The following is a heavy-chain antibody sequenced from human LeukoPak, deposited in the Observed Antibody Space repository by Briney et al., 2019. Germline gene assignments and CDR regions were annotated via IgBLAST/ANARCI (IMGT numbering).Heavy chain of an antibody. Sequence: PSETLSLTCTVSGGSISSYYWSWIRQPPGKGLEWIGYIYYSGSTNYNPSLKSRVTISVDTSKNQFSLKLSSVTAADTAVYYCARHQHHLDAFDIWGQGTMVTVSS. J-gene: IGHJ3*02. CDR1: GGSISSYY. V-gene: IGHV4-59*08. CDR3: ARHQHHLDAFDI. CDR2: IYYSGST.